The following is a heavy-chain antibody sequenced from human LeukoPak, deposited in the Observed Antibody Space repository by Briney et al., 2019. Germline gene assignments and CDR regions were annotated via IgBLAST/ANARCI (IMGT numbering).Heavy chain of an antibody. J-gene: IGHJ4*02. V-gene: IGHV4-39*01. D-gene: IGHD6-13*01. CDR2: IYYSGST. Sequence: SSETLSLTCTVSGGSISGSSYYWGWIRQPPGKGLEWIGGIYYSGSTYYNPSLKSRVTISVDTSRNQFSLNLNSVTAADTAIYYCAKSSNWYYFDYWGQGTLVTVSS. CDR1: GGSISGSSYY. CDR3: AKSSNWYYFDY.